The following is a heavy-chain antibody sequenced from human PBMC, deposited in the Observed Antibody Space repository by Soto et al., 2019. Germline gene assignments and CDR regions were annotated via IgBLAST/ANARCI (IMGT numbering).Heavy chain of an antibody. J-gene: IGHJ6*02. V-gene: IGHV1-8*01. Sequence: ASVKVSCKASGYTFTSYDINWVRQATGQGLEWMGWMNLNSGNTGYAQKFQGRVTMTRNTSISTAYMELSSLRSEGTAVYYCASWKRVRGPANYYYGMDVWGQGTTVTVSS. CDR3: ASWKRVRGPANYYYGMDV. CDR1: GYTFTSYD. CDR2: MNLNSGNT. D-gene: IGHD3-10*01.